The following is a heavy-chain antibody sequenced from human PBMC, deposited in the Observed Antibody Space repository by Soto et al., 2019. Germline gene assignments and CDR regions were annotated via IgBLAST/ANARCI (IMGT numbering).Heavy chain of an antibody. CDR1: GFTFTSYA. Sequence: GGSLRLSCAASGFTFTSYAMSWVRLTPGKGLEWVSAISGSGSNTFYADSVRGRFTISRDNSKNTVFLQMNNLRAEDTAVYFCARDRATFDYWGQGTRVTAPQ. D-gene: IGHD1-26*01. CDR3: ARDRATFDY. V-gene: IGHV3-23*01. J-gene: IGHJ4*02. CDR2: ISGSGSNT.